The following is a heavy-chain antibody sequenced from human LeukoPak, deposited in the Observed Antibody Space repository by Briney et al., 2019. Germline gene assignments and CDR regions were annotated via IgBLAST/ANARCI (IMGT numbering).Heavy chain of an antibody. V-gene: IGHV4-4*07. CDR2: IYTSGST. J-gene: IGHJ6*02. Sequence: SETLSLTCTVSGGSISSYYWSWIRQPAGKGLEWIGRIYTSGSTNYNPSLKSRVTMSVDTSKNQFSLKLSSVTAADTAVYYCARAPLDRLGGGSTPYYYYYYGMDVWGQGTTVTVSS. CDR3: ARAPLDRLGGGSTPYYYYYYGMDV. D-gene: IGHD2-21*01. CDR1: GGSISSYY.